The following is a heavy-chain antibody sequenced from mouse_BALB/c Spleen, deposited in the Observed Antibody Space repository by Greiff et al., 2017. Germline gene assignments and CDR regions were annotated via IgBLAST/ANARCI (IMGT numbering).Heavy chain of an antibody. CDR2: IDPANGNT. CDR1: GFNIKDTY. Sequence: VQLKQSGAELVKPGASVKLSCTASGFNIKDTYMHWVKQRPEQGLEWIGRIDPANGNTKYDPKFQGKATITADTSSNTAYLQLSSLTSEDTAVYYCARGGYGDFDVWGAGTTVTVSS. V-gene: IGHV14-3*02. CDR3: ARGGYGDFDV. J-gene: IGHJ1*01.